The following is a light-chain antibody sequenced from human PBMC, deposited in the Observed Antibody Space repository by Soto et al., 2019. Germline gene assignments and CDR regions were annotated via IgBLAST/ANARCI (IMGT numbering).Light chain of an antibody. Sequence: EIVLTQSPGTVSLSPGEGATLSCRASEDVTRSYLAWYQQKPGQAPRLLIYGASIRATGIPDRFSGSGSGKYFTLTISRLEPDDFAVYYCQQDGSPRTFGQGTKVEIK. V-gene: IGKV3-20*01. CDR2: GAS. CDR1: EDVTRSY. J-gene: IGKJ1*01. CDR3: QQDGSPRT.